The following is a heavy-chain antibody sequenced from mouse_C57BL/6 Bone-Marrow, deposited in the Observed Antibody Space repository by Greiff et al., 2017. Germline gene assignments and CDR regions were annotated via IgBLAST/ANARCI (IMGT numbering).Heavy chain of an antibody. CDR3: TRLGYKRGFAY. J-gene: IGHJ3*01. D-gene: IGHD1-3*01. CDR2: IYPGGGYT. V-gene: IGHV1-63*01. CDR1: GYTFTNYW. Sequence: QVQLQQSGAELVRPGTSVKMSCKASGYTFTNYWIGWAKQRPGHGLEWIGDIYPGGGYTNYNEKFKGKATLTADKSSSTAYMQFSSLTSEDSAIYYCTRLGYKRGFAYWGQGTLVTVSA.